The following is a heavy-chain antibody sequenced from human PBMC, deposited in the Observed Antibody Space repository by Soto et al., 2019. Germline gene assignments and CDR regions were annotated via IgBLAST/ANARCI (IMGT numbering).Heavy chain of an antibody. CDR2: IYYSGST. CDR1: GGSISTRSSY. D-gene: IGHD5-18*01. V-gene: IGHV4-61*01. CDR3: ARDVGGYSYGYEYYFDY. J-gene: IGHJ4*02. Sequence: SETLSLTCTFSGGSISTRSSYWSWIRQPPGKGLEWIGYIYYSGSTNYNPSLKSRVTISVDTSKNQFSLKLSSVTAADTAVYYCARDVGGYSYGYEYYFDYWGQGTLVTVSS.